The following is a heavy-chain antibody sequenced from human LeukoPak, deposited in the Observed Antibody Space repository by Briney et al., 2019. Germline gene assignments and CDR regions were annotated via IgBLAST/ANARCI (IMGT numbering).Heavy chain of an antibody. J-gene: IGHJ4*02. V-gene: IGHV4-59*01. CDR1: DGSNINYY. CDR2: IYYSGST. D-gene: IGHD6-19*01. Sequence: SETLSLTCSVSDGSNINYYCSWIRQPPGKGLEWIGYIYYSGSTTYNPSLKSRVTMSVDTSKNQFSLKLRSVTAPDTALYYCARIYNSSQWLAPGDYWGQGTLVTVSS. CDR3: ARIYNSSQWLAPGDY.